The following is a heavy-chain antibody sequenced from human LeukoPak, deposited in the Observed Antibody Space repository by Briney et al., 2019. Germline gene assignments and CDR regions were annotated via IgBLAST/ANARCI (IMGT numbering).Heavy chain of an antibody. CDR1: GFTVSSNY. D-gene: IGHD2-15*01. Sequence: GGSLRLSCAASGFTVSSNYMSWVRQAPGKGLEWVSLIYSGGSTYYADSVKGRFTISRDNSKNMLYLQMNSLRAGDTAVYYCARDWQLLSPDYYYMDVWGKGTTVTISS. CDR3: ARDWQLLSPDYYYMDV. V-gene: IGHV3-66*02. CDR2: IYSGGST. J-gene: IGHJ6*03.